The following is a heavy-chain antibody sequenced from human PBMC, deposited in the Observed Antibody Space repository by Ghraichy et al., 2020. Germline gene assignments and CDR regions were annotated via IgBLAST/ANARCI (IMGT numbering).Heavy chain of an antibody. J-gene: IGHJ6*02. V-gene: IGHV4-59*01. CDR3: ARGGDSSTWNYYYYGMDV. CDR2: IYYSGYT. CDR1: GDSISSYY. D-gene: IGHD6-13*01. Sequence: SETLSLTCTVSGDSISSYYWNWIRQPPGKELEWIGYIYYSGYTSYNPSLKSRVTISVDTSNNQFSLRLSSVTAADTAVYYCARGGDSSTWNYYYYGMDVWGQGTTVTVSS.